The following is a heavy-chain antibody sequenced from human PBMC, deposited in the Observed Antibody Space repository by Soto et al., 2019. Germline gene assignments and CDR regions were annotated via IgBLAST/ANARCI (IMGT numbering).Heavy chain of an antibody. J-gene: IGHJ4*02. CDR1: GFPFSGYY. V-gene: IGHV3-11*05. Sequence: QVQLVESGGDLIQPGGSLRLSCAASGFPFSGYYMSWIRQAPGKGLEWVTSISSSSSDTNYAQSVKGRFTISRDNAKNSLHLQMNSLRAEDTAVYYCARRRPTGYYNYWGQGTLVTVSA. CDR3: ARRRPTGYYNY. D-gene: IGHD3-9*01. CDR2: ISSSSSDT.